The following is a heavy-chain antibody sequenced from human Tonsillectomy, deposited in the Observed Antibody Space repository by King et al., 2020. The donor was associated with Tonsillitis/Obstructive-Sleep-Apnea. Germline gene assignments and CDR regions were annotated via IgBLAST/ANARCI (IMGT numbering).Heavy chain of an antibody. CDR1: GFSLSNARMG. D-gene: IGHD6-13*01. V-gene: IGHV2-26*01. Sequence: ITLKESGPVLVKPTETLTLTCTVSGFSLSNARMGVSWIRQPPGKALEWLAHIFSNDEKSYSTALKSRLTITKDTSKSQVVLTMTKMDPVDTATYNCARLNYDSSWYGGGFHIWGQGTMVAVSS. CDR2: IFSNDEK. J-gene: IGHJ3*02. CDR3: ARLNYDSSWYGGGFHI.